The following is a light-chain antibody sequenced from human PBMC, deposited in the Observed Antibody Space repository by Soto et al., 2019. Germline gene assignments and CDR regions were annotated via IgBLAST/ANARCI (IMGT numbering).Light chain of an antibody. J-gene: IGLJ3*02. V-gene: IGLV2-8*01. Sequence: QSALTQPPSASGSPGQSVTISCTGTSSDVGAYKYVSWYQQYPGKAPKLMIYEVTKRPSGVPHRFSGSKSGNTASLTVSGLQAEDEADYYCTSYVGNDIWVFGGGTKLTVL. CDR3: TSYVGNDIWV. CDR1: SSDVGAYKY. CDR2: EVT.